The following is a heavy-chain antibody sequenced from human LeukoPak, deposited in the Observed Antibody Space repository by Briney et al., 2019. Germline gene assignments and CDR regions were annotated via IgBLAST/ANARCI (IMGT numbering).Heavy chain of an antibody. Sequence: SETLSLTCTVSGGSVSSYYWSWIRQPPGKGLEWIGYIYYSGNTNYNPYLKSRVTISVDTSKNQFSLKLTSVTAADTAVYYCARHGGITMVRGVLSAFDIWGQVTMVTVSS. CDR3: ARHGGITMVRGVLSAFDI. CDR2: IYYSGNT. CDR1: GGSVSSYY. J-gene: IGHJ3*02. D-gene: IGHD3-10*01. V-gene: IGHV4-59*08.